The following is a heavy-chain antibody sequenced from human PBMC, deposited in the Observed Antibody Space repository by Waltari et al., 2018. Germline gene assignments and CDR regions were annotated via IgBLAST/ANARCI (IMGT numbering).Heavy chain of an antibody. CDR3: ATYTYYYDSRGLAFDI. V-gene: IGHV1-24*01. D-gene: IGHD3-22*01. CDR1: GYTLTELS. Sequence: QVQLVQSGAEVKKPGASVKVSCKVSGYTLTELSMHWVRQAPGKGLEWMGGVEPEDGETIYAQKFQGRVTMTEDTSTDTAYMELSSLRSEDTAVYYCATYTYYYDSRGLAFDIWGQGTMVTVSA. J-gene: IGHJ3*02. CDR2: VEPEDGET.